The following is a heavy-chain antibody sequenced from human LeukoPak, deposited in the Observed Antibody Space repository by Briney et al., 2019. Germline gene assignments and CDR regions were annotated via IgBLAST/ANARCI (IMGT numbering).Heavy chain of an antibody. CDR1: GFTFSSYA. D-gene: IGHD6-19*01. Sequence: GGSLRLSCAASGFTFSSYAMHWVRQAPGKGLEWVAVISYDGSNKYYADSVKGRFTISRDNSKNTLYLQMKSLRAEDTAVYYCAKDLDSSVWYYFDYWGQGTLVTVSS. V-gene: IGHV3-30-3*01. CDR2: ISYDGSNK. CDR3: AKDLDSSVWYYFDY. J-gene: IGHJ4*02.